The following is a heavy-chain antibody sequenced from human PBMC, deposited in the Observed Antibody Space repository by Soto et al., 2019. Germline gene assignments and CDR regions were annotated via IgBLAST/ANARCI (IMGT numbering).Heavy chain of an antibody. CDR3: ARGQTGGGWGYYFDY. D-gene: IGHD3-16*01. V-gene: IGHV1-69*12. CDR2: IIPIFGTA. J-gene: IGHJ4*02. Sequence: QVQLVQSGAEVKKPGSSVKVSCKASGGTFSSYAIDWVRQAPGQGLEWMGGIIPIFGTADYAQKFQGRVTLTADESTSTAYMELSSVRSEDTAVYYCARGQTGGGWGYYFDYWGQGTLVTVSS. CDR1: GGTFSSYA.